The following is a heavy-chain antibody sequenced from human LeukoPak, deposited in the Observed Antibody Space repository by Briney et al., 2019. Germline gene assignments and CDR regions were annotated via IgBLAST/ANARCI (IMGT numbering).Heavy chain of an antibody. Sequence: GGSLRLSCAASGFTFSSYAMSWVRQAPGKGLEWVSDITGSGGSTHYADSVKGRFTISRDNSKNTLYLQMNSLRAEDTAVYYCAKDTKSRVSGPLDYWGQGTLVTVSS. CDR1: GFTFSSYA. V-gene: IGHV3-23*01. D-gene: IGHD3-3*01. CDR3: AKDTKSRVSGPLDY. CDR2: ITGSGGST. J-gene: IGHJ4*02.